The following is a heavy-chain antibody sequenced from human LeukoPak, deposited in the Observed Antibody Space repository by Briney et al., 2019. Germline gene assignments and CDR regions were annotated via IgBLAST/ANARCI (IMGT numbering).Heavy chain of an antibody. V-gene: IGHV3-23*01. CDR1: GFTFSSYS. J-gene: IGHJ4*02. Sequence: GGSLRLSCAASGFTFSSYSINWVRQAPGKGLEWVSAISGSGGSTYYADSVKGRFTISRDNSKNTLYLQMNSLRAEDTAVYHCAKLRITMIVVVNYYFDYWGQGTLVTVSS. CDR3: AKLRITMIVVVNYYFDY. CDR2: ISGSGGST. D-gene: IGHD3-22*01.